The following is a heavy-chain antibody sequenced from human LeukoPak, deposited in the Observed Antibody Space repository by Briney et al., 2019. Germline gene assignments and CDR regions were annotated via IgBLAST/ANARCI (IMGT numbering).Heavy chain of an antibody. V-gene: IGHV1-69*13. CDR2: IIPIFGTA. Sequence: ASVKVSCKASGGTFSSYAISWVRQAPGQGLEWMGGIIPIFGTANYAQKFQGRVTITADESTSTAYMELSSLRSEDTAVYYCASPRSGVSLDYWGQGTPGTVSS. D-gene: IGHD2-15*01. CDR3: ASPRSGVSLDY. CDR1: GGTFSSYA. J-gene: IGHJ4*02.